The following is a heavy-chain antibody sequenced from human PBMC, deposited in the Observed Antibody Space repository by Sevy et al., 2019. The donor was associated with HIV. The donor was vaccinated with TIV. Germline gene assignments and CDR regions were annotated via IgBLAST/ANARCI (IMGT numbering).Heavy chain of an antibody. CDR2: ISNTGSLK. J-gene: IGHJ4*02. Sequence: GGSLRLSCAASGFTFSSYGLNWVRQAPGKGLEWVSHISNTGSLKYYADFVKGRFTISRDDAKNSLYLQMNSLSAEDTAIYYCARYTVRGADYFDYWGQGTLVTVSS. V-gene: IGHV3-48*03. D-gene: IGHD3-10*01. CDR1: GFTFSSYG. CDR3: ARYTVRGADYFDY.